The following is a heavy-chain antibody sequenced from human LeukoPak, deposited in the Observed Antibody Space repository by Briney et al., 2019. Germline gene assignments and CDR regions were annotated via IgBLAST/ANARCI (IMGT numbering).Heavy chain of an antibody. J-gene: IGHJ4*02. V-gene: IGHV3-21*01. D-gene: IGHD3-22*01. CDR3: ARGFYDSSGYYFYYFDY. CDR2: ISSSSSYI. CDR1: GFTFSSYS. Sequence: GGSLRLSCAASGFTFSSYSMNWVRQAPGKGLEWVSSISSSSSYIYYADSVKGRFTISRDNAKNSLHLQMNSLRAEDTAVYYCARGFYDSSGYYFYYFDYWGQGTLVTVSS.